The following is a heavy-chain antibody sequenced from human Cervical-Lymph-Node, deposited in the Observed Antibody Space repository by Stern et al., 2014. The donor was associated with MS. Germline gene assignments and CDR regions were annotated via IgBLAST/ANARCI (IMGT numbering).Heavy chain of an antibody. CDR3: ARHRGDSGFHSSDL. Sequence: VQLVQSGAEVKQPGEPLRISCKASGYRFATSSIGWVPQRPGKGLEWMGLIWPGALDTRHGPALHGQPTISVAKAHHTAFPGWSSLKASDPATYYCARHRGDSGFHSSDLWGQGTLVTVSS. D-gene: IGHD6-19*01. J-gene: IGHJ5*02. V-gene: IGHV5-51*01. CDR2: IWPGALDT. CDR1: GYRFATSS.